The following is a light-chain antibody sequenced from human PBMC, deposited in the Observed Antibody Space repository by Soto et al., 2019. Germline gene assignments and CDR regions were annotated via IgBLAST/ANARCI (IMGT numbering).Light chain of an antibody. CDR1: SSNIGSNT. V-gene: IGLV1-44*01. J-gene: IGLJ2*01. CDR3: AAWDDSLNGREVV. Sequence: QSVLTQPPSASGTPGQRVTISCSGSSSNIGSNTVNWYQQLPGTAPKLLIYSNNQRPSGVPDRFSGSKSGTSASLAINGLQSEDEADYYCAAWDDSLNGREVVFGGGTMLTVL. CDR2: SNN.